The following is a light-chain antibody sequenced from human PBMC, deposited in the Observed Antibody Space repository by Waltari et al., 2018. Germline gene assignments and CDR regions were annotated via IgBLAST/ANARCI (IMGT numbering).Light chain of an antibody. J-gene: IGLJ2*01. CDR3: CSYAGSSTHVL. CDR1: SSDVGGYNY. CDR2: DVS. Sequence: QSALTQPASVSGSPGQSITISCTGTSSDVGGYNYVSWYQQYPDKAPKLMIYDVSKRPSGVSNRFSGSKSGNTASLTISVLQAEDEADYYCCSYAGSSTHVLFGGGTKLTVL. V-gene: IGLV2-23*02.